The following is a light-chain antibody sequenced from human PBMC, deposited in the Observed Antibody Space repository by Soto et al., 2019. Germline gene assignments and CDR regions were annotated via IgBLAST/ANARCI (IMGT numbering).Light chain of an antibody. Sequence: EIVLTQSPGTLSLSPGERATISCRASESVMKYLAWYQQKPGQAPRLLIHGASSRATGISDRFSGSGSGTEFTLPINRLEPEDFAVYYCKQYSSSPPITFGQGTRLEIK. J-gene: IGKJ5*01. CDR2: GAS. V-gene: IGKV3-20*01. CDR3: KQYSSSPPIT. CDR1: ESVMKY.